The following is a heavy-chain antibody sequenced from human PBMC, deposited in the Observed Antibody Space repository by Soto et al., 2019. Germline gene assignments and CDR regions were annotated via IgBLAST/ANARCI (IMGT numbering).Heavy chain of an antibody. V-gene: IGHV1-69*13. CDR3: AAVLRFLEWKPRGSYYYGMDV. Sequence: GSSVKVSCKASGGTFSSYAISWVRQAPGQGLEWMGGIIPIFGTANYAQKFQGRVTITADESTSTAYMELSSLRSEDTAVYYCAAVLRFLEWKPRGSYYYGMDVWGQGTTVTVSS. J-gene: IGHJ6*02. CDR2: IIPIFGTA. D-gene: IGHD3-3*01. CDR1: GGTFSSYA.